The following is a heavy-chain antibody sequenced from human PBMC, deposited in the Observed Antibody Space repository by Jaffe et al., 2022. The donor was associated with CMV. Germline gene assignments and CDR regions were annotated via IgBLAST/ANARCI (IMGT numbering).Heavy chain of an antibody. D-gene: IGHD3-10*01. J-gene: IGHJ6*02. CDR3: ARDPHGFFSPYYYYGLDV. CDR2: IKPNSGDI. Sequence: QVQLVQSGAEVKKPGASVKVSCKTSGYTFTDYFIHWVRQAPGQGLEWVGWIKPNSGDIHYAQKFQGRVTVTRDSSISTAYMELTRLRSDDTAVYYCARDPHGFFSPYYYYGLDVWGQGTTVTVSS. V-gene: IGHV1-2*02. CDR1: GYTFTDYF.